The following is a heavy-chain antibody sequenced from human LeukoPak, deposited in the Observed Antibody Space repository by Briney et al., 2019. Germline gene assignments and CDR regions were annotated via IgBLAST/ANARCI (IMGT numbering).Heavy chain of an antibody. CDR2: INWNGGST. CDR1: GFTFDDYG. CDR3: ARDGLRFLEWLEGSLYYYYMDV. Sequence: GGSLRLSCAASGFTFDDYGMSWVRHAPGKGLEWVSGINWNGGSTVYADSVKGRFTISRDNAKNSLYLQMNSLRAEDTALYYCARDGLRFLEWLEGSLYYYYMDVWGKGTTVTVSS. D-gene: IGHD3-3*01. V-gene: IGHV3-20*04. J-gene: IGHJ6*03.